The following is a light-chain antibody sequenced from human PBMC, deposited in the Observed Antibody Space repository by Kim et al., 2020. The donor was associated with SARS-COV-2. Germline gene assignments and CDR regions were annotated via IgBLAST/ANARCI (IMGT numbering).Light chain of an antibody. CDR2: DAS. CDR3: QHRSSWIT. J-gene: IGKJ5*01. Sequence: SLTPGERATHACRASQSVSRYLGWYQQKPGQAPRLLIYDASNRATGIPARFSASGSGTDFTLTISSLEPEDFAVYYCQHRSSWITFGQGTRLEIK. CDR1: QSVSRY. V-gene: IGKV3-11*01.